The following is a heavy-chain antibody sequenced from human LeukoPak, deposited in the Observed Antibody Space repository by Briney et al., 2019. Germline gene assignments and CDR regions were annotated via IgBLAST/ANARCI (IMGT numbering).Heavy chain of an antibody. Sequence: PGGSLRLSCAASGFTFSSYAMSWVRQAPGKGLAWVGLIKRGTDGGTTEYAAPVKGRFTISRDDSINTLYLQMNCLGTEDTAVYYCATKGYTSGWYGNWGQGTLVTVSS. D-gene: IGHD6-19*01. CDR1: GFTFSSYA. J-gene: IGHJ4*02. CDR2: IKRGTDGGTT. V-gene: IGHV3-15*01. CDR3: ATKGYTSGWYGN.